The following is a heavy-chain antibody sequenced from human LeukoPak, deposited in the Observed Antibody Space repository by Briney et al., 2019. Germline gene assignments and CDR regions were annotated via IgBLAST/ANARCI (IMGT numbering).Heavy chain of an antibody. J-gene: IGHJ4*02. Sequence: SETLSLTCTVSGGSISSYYWSWIQQPPGKGLEWIGYIYYSGSTNYNPSLKSRVTISVDTSKNQFSLKLSSVTAADTAVYYCARGYSSSWYYFDYWGQGTLVTVSS. CDR1: GGSISSYY. CDR2: IYYSGST. CDR3: ARGYSSSWYYFDY. D-gene: IGHD6-13*01. V-gene: IGHV4-59*08.